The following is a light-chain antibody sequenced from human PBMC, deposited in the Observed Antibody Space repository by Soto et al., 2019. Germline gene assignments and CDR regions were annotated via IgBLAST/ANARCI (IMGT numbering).Light chain of an antibody. V-gene: IGKV1-27*01. CDR1: QGISNY. J-gene: IGKJ4*01. Sequence: DIQMTQSPSSLSASVGDRVSITCRASQGISNYLAWYQQKPGKVPEILIYAASTLRSGVPSRFSGGGSGTDFTLTISSLRPGDVATYYCQKYNSAPLTFGGGTKVDIK. CDR2: AAS. CDR3: QKYNSAPLT.